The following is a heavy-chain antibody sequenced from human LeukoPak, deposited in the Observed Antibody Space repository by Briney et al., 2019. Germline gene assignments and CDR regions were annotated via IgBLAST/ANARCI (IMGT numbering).Heavy chain of an antibody. D-gene: IGHD2-2*01. CDR2: ISGSGSST. CDR1: GLIFSDYY. CDR3: AGDDGRRATSTVVFGN. J-gene: IGHJ4*02. V-gene: IGHV3-11*04. Sequence: GGSLRLSCAVSGLIFSDYYMSWLRQAPGEGLEWISYISGSGSSTNYADSVKGRFTISRDNAKNSLYLQMNSLRAEDTAMYYCAGDDGRRATSTVVFGNWGQGTLVTVSS.